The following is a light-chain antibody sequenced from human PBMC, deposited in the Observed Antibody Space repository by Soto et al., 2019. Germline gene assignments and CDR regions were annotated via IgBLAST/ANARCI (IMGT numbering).Light chain of an antibody. CDR3: SSYTSLSTLV. Sequence: QSVLTQPASVSGAPGDSITISCTGTSSDVGGYNYVSWYQQHPGKAPKLMIYDVSNRPSGVSNRFSGSKSGSTASLTISGLQDEDEADYYCSSYTSLSTLVFGTGTKVTVL. V-gene: IGLV2-14*01. J-gene: IGLJ1*01. CDR1: SSDVGGYNY. CDR2: DVS.